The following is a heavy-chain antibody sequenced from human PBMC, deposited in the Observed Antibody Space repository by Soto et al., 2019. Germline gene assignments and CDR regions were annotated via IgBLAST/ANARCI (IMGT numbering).Heavy chain of an antibody. Sequence: QVQLVQSGAEVKKPGASVKVSCKTSGYTFTDYYMHWVRQAPGQGLEWRGVFRPSGGSATYAQKVQGRVTMTSDTSTRTVYMELSSLRSDDKAVYYWASDGGGEWFWIDSWGQGTLVTVSS. V-gene: IGHV1-46*01. D-gene: IGHD3-3*01. CDR1: GYTFTDYY. CDR2: FRPSGGSA. J-gene: IGHJ4*02. CDR3: ASDGGGEWFWIDS.